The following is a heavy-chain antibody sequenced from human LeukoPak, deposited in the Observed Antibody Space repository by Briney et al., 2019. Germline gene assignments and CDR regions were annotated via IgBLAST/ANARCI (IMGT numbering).Heavy chain of an antibody. V-gene: IGHV3-7*03. CDR1: GFTFSSNW. CDR2: IKQDGSEK. CDR3: TTDGIAARPFDY. Sequence: GGSLRLSCAASGFTFSSNWMSWVRQAPGKGLEWVANIKQDGSEKYYVDSVKGRFTISRDNAKNSLYLQMNSLKTEDTAVYYCTTDGIAARPFDYWGQGTLVTVSS. D-gene: IGHD6-6*01. J-gene: IGHJ4*02.